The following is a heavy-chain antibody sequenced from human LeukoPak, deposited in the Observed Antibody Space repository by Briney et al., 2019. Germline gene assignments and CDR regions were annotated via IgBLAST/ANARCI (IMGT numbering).Heavy chain of an antibody. Sequence: PSETLSLTCAVYGGSFSGYYWSWIRQPPGKGLEWIGEINHSGSTNYNPSLKSRVTISVDTSKNQFSLKLSSVTAADTAVYYCARQGDYYDSSGSGDYWGQGTLVTVSS. CDR2: INHSGST. CDR3: ARQGDYYDSSGSGDY. J-gene: IGHJ4*02. CDR1: GGSFSGYY. V-gene: IGHV4-34*01. D-gene: IGHD3-22*01.